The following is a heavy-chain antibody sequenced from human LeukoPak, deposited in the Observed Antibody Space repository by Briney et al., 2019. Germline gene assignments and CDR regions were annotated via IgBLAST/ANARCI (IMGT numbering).Heavy chain of an antibody. CDR3: AVAYSSGWTVDY. D-gene: IGHD6-19*01. CDR2: IYSGGST. V-gene: IGHV3-66*01. J-gene: IGHJ4*02. CDR1: GFTVSSNY. Sequence: GGSLRLSCAASGFTVSSNYMSWVRQSPGKGLEWVSLIYSGGSTYYADSVKGRFTISRDNSKSTLYLQMNSLRAEDTAVYYCAVAYSSGWTVDYWGQGTLVTVSS.